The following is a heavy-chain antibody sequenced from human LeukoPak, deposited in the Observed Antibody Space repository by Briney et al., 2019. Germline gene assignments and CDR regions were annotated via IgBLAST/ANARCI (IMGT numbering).Heavy chain of an antibody. CDR1: GFTFSSYA. J-gene: IGHJ4*02. Sequence: PGGSLRLSCAASGFTFSSYAMSWVRQAPGKGLEWVSAISGSGGSTYYADSVKGRFTPSRDNSKNTLYLQMNSLRAEDTAVYYCAKDPSIAVAGLFDYWGQGTLVTVSS. D-gene: IGHD6-19*01. CDR2: ISGSGGST. CDR3: AKDPSIAVAGLFDY. V-gene: IGHV3-23*01.